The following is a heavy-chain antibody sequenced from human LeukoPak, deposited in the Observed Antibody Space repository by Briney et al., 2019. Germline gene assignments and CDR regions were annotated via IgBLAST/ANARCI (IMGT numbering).Heavy chain of an antibody. J-gene: IGHJ4*02. CDR3: ARHYIPGYFFDY. D-gene: IGHD1-14*01. V-gene: IGHV4-59*08. CDR1: GGSISSYY. CDR2: VYYSGST. Sequence: PSETLSLTCSVSGGSISSYYWSFIRQPPGKGLKWIGYVYYSGSTNYNPSLKSRVTISVDTSKNQFSLKLSSVTAADTAVYYCARHYIPGYFFDYWGQGTLVTVSS.